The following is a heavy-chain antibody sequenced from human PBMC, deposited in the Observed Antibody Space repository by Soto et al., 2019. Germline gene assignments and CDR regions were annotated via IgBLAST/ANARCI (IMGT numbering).Heavy chain of an antibody. V-gene: IGHV3-48*03. J-gene: IGHJ6*02. Sequence: EGSLRLSCAASGFTFSSYEMNWVRQAPGKGLEWVSYISSSGSTIYYADSVKGRFTISRDNAKNSLYLQMNSLRAEDTAVYYCAREKYYYDSSGAYGMDVWGQGATVTVSS. CDR1: GFTFSSYE. CDR2: ISSSGSTI. D-gene: IGHD3-22*01. CDR3: AREKYYYDSSGAYGMDV.